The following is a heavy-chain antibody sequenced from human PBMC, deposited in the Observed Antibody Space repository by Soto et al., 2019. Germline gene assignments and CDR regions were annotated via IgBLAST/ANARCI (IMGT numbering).Heavy chain of an antibody. CDR3: AKLQRGYSGYDSSDY. CDR2: ISGSGGST. Sequence: EVQLLESGGGLVQPGGSLRLSCAASGFTFSSYAMSWVRQAPGKGLEWVSAISGSGGSTYDADSVKGRFTISRDNSKNTLYLQMNSLRAEDTAVYYCAKLQRGYSGYDSSDYWGQGTLVTVSS. D-gene: IGHD5-12*01. CDR1: GFTFSSYA. J-gene: IGHJ4*02. V-gene: IGHV3-23*01.